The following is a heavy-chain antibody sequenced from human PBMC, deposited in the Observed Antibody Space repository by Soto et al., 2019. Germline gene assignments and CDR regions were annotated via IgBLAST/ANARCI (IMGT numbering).Heavy chain of an antibody. Sequence: ASVKVSCKASGYPFTSYGISWVRQAPGQGLEWMGWISAYNGNTNYAHKLQGRVTMTTDTSTSTAYMELRSLRSDDTAVYYCAVGYSSGWSLYYGMDVWGQGTTVTVSS. V-gene: IGHV1-18*01. D-gene: IGHD6-19*01. CDR2: ISAYNGNT. CDR3: AVGYSSGWSLYYGMDV. J-gene: IGHJ6*02. CDR1: GYPFTSYG.